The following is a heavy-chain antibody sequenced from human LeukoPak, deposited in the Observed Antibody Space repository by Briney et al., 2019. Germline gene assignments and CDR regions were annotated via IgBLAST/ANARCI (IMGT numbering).Heavy chain of an antibody. D-gene: IGHD6-13*01. J-gene: IGHJ4*02. CDR3: ARGIQQQLVPDY. Sequence: SETLSLTCTVSGGSISSYFWSWIRQPPGKGLEWIGYIYYSGSTNYNPSLKSRVTISVDTSKKQFSLKVNYVTAADTAVYYCARGIQQQLVPDYWGQGTLVTVSS. CDR2: IYYSGST. V-gene: IGHV4-59*01. CDR1: GGSISSYF.